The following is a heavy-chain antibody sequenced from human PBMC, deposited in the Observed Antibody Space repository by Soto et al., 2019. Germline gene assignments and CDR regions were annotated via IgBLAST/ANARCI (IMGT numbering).Heavy chain of an antibody. D-gene: IGHD3-22*01. CDR3: ARDPYYYDSSGIDP. Sequence: SETLSLTCAVYGGSFSGYYWSWIRQPPGKGLEWIGEINHSGSTNYNPSLKSRVTISVDTSKNQFSLKLSSVTAADTAVYYCARDPYYYDSSGIDPWGQGTLVTVSS. J-gene: IGHJ5*02. CDR2: INHSGST. V-gene: IGHV4-34*01. CDR1: GGSFSGYY.